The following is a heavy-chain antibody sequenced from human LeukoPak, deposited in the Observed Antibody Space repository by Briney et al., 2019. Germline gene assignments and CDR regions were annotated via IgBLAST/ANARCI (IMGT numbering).Heavy chain of an antibody. V-gene: IGHV4-34*01. CDR3: ARGHLAAASLYYYGMDV. CDR2: INHSGST. CDR1: GGSFSGYY. J-gene: IGHJ6*02. Sequence: SPSETLSLTCAVSGGSFSGYYWTWIRQPPGKGLEWIGEINHSGSTNYNPSLKSRVTISVDTSKNQFSLKLSSVTAADTAVYYCARGHLAAASLYYYGMDVWGQGTTVTVSS. D-gene: IGHD6-13*01.